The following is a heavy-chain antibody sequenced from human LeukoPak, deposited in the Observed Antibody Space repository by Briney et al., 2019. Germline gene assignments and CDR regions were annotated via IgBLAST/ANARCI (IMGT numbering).Heavy chain of an antibody. V-gene: IGHV4-61*01. CDR2: IYYSGST. CDR1: GGSVSSGSYY. CDR3: ALAVAGTGLLGVDY. D-gene: IGHD6-19*01. J-gene: IGHJ4*02. Sequence: SETLSLTCTVSGGSVSSGSYYWSWIRQPPGKGLKWIGYIYYSGSTNYNPSLKSRVTISVDTSKNQFSLKLSSVTAADTAVYYCALAVAGTGLLGVDYWGQGTLVTVSS.